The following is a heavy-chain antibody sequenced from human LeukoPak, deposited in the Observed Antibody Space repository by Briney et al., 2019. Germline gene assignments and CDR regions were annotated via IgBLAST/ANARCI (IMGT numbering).Heavy chain of an antibody. Sequence: PSETLSLTCTVSGGSISSSSYYWGWIRQPPGKGLEWIGSIYYSGSTYYNPSLKSRVTMSVDTSKNQFSLKLSSVTAADTAVYYCARDRSYHNWFDPWGQGTLVTVSS. CDR3: ARDRSYHNWFDP. D-gene: IGHD1-26*01. CDR1: GGSISSSSYY. CDR2: IYYSGST. J-gene: IGHJ5*02. V-gene: IGHV4-39*02.